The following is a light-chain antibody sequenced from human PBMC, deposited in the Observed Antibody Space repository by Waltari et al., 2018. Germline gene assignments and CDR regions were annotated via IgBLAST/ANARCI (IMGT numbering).Light chain of an antibody. J-gene: IGLJ2*01. CDR3: QVWDSSGDLLVI. CDR1: NIEAKS. Sequence: SYVLTQPHSVSVAPGQTARITCGGDNIEAKSVHWYQQKPGQAPVVVVFDDSDRPSGIPERFSGANSGNTATLTISRVEGGDEADYFCQVWDSSGDLLVIFGGG. V-gene: IGLV3-21*02. CDR2: DDS.